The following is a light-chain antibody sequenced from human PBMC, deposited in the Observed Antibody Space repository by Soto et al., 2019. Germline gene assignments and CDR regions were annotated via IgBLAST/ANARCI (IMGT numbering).Light chain of an antibody. Sequence: EILTTLPPSTRTVYRGESATVSCRASQSVSSNLAWYQQKPGQAPRLLIYGASTRATGLPARFSGSGSGTDFTLTISSLQPEDFATYYCQQLNSYPLTFGRGTKVDIK. CDR3: QQLNSYPLT. J-gene: IGKJ4*01. V-gene: IGKV3-15*01. CDR2: GAS. CDR1: QSVSSN.